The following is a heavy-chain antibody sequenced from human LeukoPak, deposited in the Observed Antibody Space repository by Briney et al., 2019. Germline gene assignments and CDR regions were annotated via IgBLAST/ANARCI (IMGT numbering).Heavy chain of an antibody. V-gene: IGHV3-30*19. CDR1: GFTFSSYG. CDR2: ISYDGSNK. D-gene: IGHD5-18*01. J-gene: IGHJ5*02. CDR3: ARSGYSYDLGNWFDP. Sequence: GGSLRLSCAASGFTFSSYGMHWVRQAPGKGLEWVAVISYDGSNKYYADSVKGRFTISRDNSKNTLYLQMNSLRAEDTAVYYCARSGYSYDLGNWFDPWGQGTLVTVSS.